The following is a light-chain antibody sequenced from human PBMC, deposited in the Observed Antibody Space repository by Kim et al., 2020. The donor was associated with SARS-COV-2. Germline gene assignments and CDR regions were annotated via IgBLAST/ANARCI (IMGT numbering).Light chain of an antibody. V-gene: IGKV3-11*01. CDR3: QQRGNWPT. Sequence: SLSPGERATLSCRASQSVRTYLAWYQQKPGQAPRLLIYDASTRATGIPARFSGSGSGTDFTLTISSLEPEDFAVYYCQQRGNWPTFGQGTRLEIK. CDR2: DAS. CDR1: QSVRTY. J-gene: IGKJ5*01.